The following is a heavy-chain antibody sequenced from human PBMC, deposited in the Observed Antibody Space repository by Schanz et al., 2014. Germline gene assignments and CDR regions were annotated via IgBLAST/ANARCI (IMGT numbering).Heavy chain of an antibody. D-gene: IGHD3-10*01. J-gene: IGHJ3*01. CDR1: GGSISSNNW. CDR2: IYHSGTT. CDR3: ARSSEITLVRGGVLDAFET. V-gene: IGHV4-4*02. Sequence: QVQLQESGPGLVKPSGTLSLTCVVSGGSISSNNWWSWVRQPPGKGLEWIGDIYHSGTTTYNPSLKSRVTISVDKSNNQFSLRLSSVTAADTAVYYCARSSEITLVRGGVLDAFETWGQGTMVTVSS.